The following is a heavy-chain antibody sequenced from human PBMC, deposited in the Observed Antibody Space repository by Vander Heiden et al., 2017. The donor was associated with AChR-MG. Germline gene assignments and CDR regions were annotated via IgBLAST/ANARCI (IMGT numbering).Heavy chain of an antibody. D-gene: IGHD3-22*01. CDR3: GRLVAYDNSGYSLVGGRFFDY. V-gene: IGHV4-39*01. Sequence: QLQLQESGPGLVKLSETLSLTCTVSGGSIRSSSYYWGWIRQPPGKGLEWIGSLYYSGSTYYNPSLKSRVTISVDTSRNQFSLSLSSVTAADTAVYYCGRLVAYDNSGYSLVGGRFFDYWGQGILVTISS. J-gene: IGHJ4*02. CDR1: GGSIRSSSYY. CDR2: LYYSGST.